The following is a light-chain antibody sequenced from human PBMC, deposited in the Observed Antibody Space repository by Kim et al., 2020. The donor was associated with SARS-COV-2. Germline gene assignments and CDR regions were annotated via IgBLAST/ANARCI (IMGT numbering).Light chain of an antibody. CDR2: GAS. CDR1: QSVSSN. Sequence: SVSRGERATHSCRASQSVSSNLAWYQQKPGQAPRLLIYGASTRATGIPARCSGSGSGTEFTLTISSLQSEDFAVYYCQQYNNWPYTFGQGTKLEI. V-gene: IGKV3-15*01. J-gene: IGKJ2*01. CDR3: QQYNNWPYT.